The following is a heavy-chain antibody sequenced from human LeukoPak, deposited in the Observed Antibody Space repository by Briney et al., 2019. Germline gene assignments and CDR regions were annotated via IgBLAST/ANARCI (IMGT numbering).Heavy chain of an antibody. J-gene: IGHJ6*02. Sequence: PGRSLRLSCAASGFTFSSYAMHWVRQAPGKGLEWVGRIKNKVNSYTTEYAPSVKGRFTISRDESRNSLYLQMNSLKTEDTAVYYCARGAGGQQVAQNYNYAYGMDVWGQGTTVTASS. CDR2: IKNKVNSYTT. V-gene: IGHV3-72*01. CDR1: GFTFSSYA. D-gene: IGHD6-13*01. CDR3: ARGAGGQQVAQNYNYAYGMDV.